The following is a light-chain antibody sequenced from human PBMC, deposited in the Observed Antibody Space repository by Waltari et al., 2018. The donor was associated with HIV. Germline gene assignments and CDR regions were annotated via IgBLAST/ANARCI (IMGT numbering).Light chain of an antibody. CDR2: WAS. J-gene: IGKJ2*01. CDR1: HSVLYSSNNKSY. CDR3: QQYYSTPYT. V-gene: IGKV4-1*01. Sequence: DIVLTQSPDSLPVSLGERATINCKSIHSVLYSSNNKSYLTWYQQKPGQPPKLLIYWASTRESGVPDRFSGSGSGTDFTLTISSLQAEDVAVYYCQQYYSTPYTFGQGTKLEIK.